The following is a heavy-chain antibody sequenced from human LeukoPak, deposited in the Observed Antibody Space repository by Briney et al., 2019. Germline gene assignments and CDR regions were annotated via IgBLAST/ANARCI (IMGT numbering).Heavy chain of an antibody. Sequence: ASVKVSCKASGYTFTNYGISWVRQAPGQGLEWMGWISAYNGNTNYAQKLQGRVTMTTDTSTSTAYMELRSLRSDDTAVYYCARDSVGYCSSTNCPWDYWGQGTLVTVSS. CDR3: ARDSVGYCSSTNCPWDY. CDR2: ISAYNGNT. CDR1: GYTFTNYG. J-gene: IGHJ4*02. V-gene: IGHV1-18*01. D-gene: IGHD2-2*01.